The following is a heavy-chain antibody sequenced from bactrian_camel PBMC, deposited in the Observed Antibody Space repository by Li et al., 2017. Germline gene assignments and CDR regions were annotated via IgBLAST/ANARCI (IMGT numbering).Heavy chain of an antibody. CDR3: AVSISGSCGSSGGIKY. V-gene: IGHV3S53*01. CDR1: ENIYSGNC. J-gene: IGHJ4*01. Sequence: QVQLVESGGGSVQAGGSLRLSCAASENIYSGNCMGWVRQAPGKEREALATIYTNGGITKYADSVKGRFTISQDNAKNTVYLQMNSLRAEDTAMYYCAVSISGSCGSSGGIKYWGQGTQVTVS. CDR2: IYTNGGIT. D-gene: IGHD2*01.